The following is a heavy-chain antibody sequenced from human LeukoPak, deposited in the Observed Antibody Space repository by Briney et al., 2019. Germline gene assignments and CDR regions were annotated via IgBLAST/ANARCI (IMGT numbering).Heavy chain of an antibody. D-gene: IGHD2-15*01. J-gene: IGHJ4*02. V-gene: IGHV3-74*01. CDR2: INSDGSFT. CDR3: AREYGSSRYFDY. Sequence: GRSLRLSCAASGFTFSSYWMHWVRQAPGKGLVWVSRINSDGSFTNYADSVKGRFTTSRDNAKNTLYLQMNSLRAEDTAVYYCAREYGSSRYFDYWGQGTPVTVSS. CDR1: GFTFSSYW.